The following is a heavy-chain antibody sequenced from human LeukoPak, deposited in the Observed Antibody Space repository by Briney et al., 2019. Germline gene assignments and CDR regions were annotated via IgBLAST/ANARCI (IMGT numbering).Heavy chain of an antibody. J-gene: IGHJ6*02. V-gene: IGHV1-69*13. CDR3: ARDLGYYYGSGSYLSLIYYYYGMDV. Sequence: SVKVSCKASGGTFSSYAISWVRQAPGQGLEWMGGIIPIFGTANYAQKFQGRVTITADESTSTAYMELSSLRSEDTAVYYCARDLGYYYGSGSYLSLIYYYYGMDVWGQGTTVTVSS. CDR1: GGTFSSYA. D-gene: IGHD3-10*01. CDR2: IIPIFGTA.